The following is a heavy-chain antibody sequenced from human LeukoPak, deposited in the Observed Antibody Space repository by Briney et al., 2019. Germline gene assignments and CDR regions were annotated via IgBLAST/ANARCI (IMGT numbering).Heavy chain of an antibody. CDR1: DFAFTNHA. CDR3: AKRDSHGSHPYYLDS. Sequence: GGSLRLSCVGSDFAFTNHAMTWVRQAPGKGLEWVSSIGGTDGSTFYADSVRGRFSISRDNSKDTQWLQMNNLRVEDTATYYCAKRDSHGSHPYYLDSWGQGALVTVSS. J-gene: IGHJ5*01. D-gene: IGHD3-10*01. CDR2: IGGTDGST. V-gene: IGHV3-23*01.